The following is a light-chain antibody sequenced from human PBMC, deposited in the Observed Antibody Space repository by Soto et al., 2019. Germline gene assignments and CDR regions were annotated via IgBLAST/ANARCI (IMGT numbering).Light chain of an antibody. CDR3: SSDTTSDTLCG. Sequence: QSAPTQPASVSGSPGQSITISCTGTSSDVGVYNYVSWYQQYPVKAPKLLIYEVSYRPSGVSDRFSGYKSGNTASLTLSGLQAEDEAEYCGSSDTTSDTLCGFGTGTKLTVL. CDR1: SSDVGVYNY. J-gene: IGLJ1*01. CDR2: EVS. V-gene: IGLV2-14*01.